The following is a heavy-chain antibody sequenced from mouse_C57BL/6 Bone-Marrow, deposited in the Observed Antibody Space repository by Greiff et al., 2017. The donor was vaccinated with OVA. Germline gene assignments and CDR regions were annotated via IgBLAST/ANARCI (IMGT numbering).Heavy chain of an antibody. V-gene: IGHV14-2*01. CDR1: GFNIKDYY. Sequence: VQLQQSGAELVKPGASVKLSCTASGFNIKDYYMHWVKQRTEQGLEWIGRIDPEDGETKYAPKFKGKATITADTSSNTAYLQLSSLTSEDTAVYYCALPRGSGYFDYWGQGTTLTVSS. CDR2: IDPEDGET. CDR3: ALPRGSGYFDY. J-gene: IGHJ2*01. D-gene: IGHD1-3*01.